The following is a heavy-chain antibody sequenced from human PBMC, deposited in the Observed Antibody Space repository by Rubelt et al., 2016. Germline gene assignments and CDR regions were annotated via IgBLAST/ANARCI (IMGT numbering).Heavy chain of an antibody. Sequence: QLQLQESGPGLVKPSETLSLTCTVSGGSISSSSYYWGWIRQPPGKGLEWIGSIYYSGSTYYNPSLKSRVTISVDTCKNQFSLKLSSVTSADTAVYYWARVSIVVVIVFDYWGQGTLVTVSS. CDR3: ARVSIVVVIVFDY. D-gene: IGHD3-22*01. CDR1: GGSISSSSYY. J-gene: IGHJ4*02. CDR2: IYYSGST. V-gene: IGHV4-39*07.